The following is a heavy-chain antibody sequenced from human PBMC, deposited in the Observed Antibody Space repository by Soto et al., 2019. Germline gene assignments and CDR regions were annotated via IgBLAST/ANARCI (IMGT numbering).Heavy chain of an antibody. D-gene: IGHD6-19*01. CDR1: GDSVSSNSAA. CDR2: TYYRSKWDN. V-gene: IGHV6-1*01. CDR3: ARGGTVALSGFDY. Sequence: LSQTLSLTCAISGDSVSSNSAAWNWVWQSPSRGLEWLGRTYYRSKWDNDYAVSVKSRITINADIPKNQFSLQLNSVTPEDTAVYYCARGGTVALSGFDYWGQGTLVTVSS. J-gene: IGHJ4*02.